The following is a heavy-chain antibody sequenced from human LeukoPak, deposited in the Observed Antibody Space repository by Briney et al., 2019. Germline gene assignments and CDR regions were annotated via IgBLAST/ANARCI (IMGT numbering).Heavy chain of an antibody. J-gene: IGHJ6*02. CDR3: SQQHLAYDYYYGMDV. CDR2: IRSKAYGGTT. D-gene: IGHD6-13*01. Sequence: SGGSLRLSCTASGFTFGDYAMSWFRQAPGKGLEWVGFIRSKAYGGTTEYAASVKGRFTISRDDSKNTLYLQMNSLKIEDTAVYYCSQQHLAYDYYYGMDVWGQGTTVTVSS. CDR1: GFTFGDYA. V-gene: IGHV3-49*03.